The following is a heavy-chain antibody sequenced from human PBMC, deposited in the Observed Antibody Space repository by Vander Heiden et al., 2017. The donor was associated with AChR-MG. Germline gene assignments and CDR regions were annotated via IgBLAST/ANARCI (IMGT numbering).Heavy chain of an antibody. CDR3: ARLARGPYDAFDI. Sequence: QVQLVQSGAEVKKAGASVKVACKASGYTFTGHYMHWGRQAPAQGLEWMGWINPTSGGTNYAEEFQGWVPMTRDTPISTAYMELSRLRSGDTAVYYCARLARGPYDAFDIWGQGTMVTVSS. J-gene: IGHJ3*02. V-gene: IGHV1-2*04. D-gene: IGHD3-10*01. CDR2: INPTSGGT. CDR1: GYTFTGHY.